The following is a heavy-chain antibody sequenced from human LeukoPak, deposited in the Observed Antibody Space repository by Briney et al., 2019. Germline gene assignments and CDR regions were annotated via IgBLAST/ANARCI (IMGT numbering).Heavy chain of an antibody. CDR2: IYAGGNT. V-gene: IGHV3-53*01. CDR3: ARIEWERLGRAFDI. J-gene: IGHJ3*02. Sequence: GGSLRLSCAASGFTVSSKYMNWVRQAPGKGLEWVSVIYAGGNTYYADSVKGRFTISRDNSKNMVYLQMNSLRVEDTAVYYCARIEWERLGRAFDIWGQGTMVTVSS. CDR1: GFTVSSKY. D-gene: IGHD1-26*01.